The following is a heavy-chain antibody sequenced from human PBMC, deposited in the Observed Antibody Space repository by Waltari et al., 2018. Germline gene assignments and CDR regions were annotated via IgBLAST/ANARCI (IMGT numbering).Heavy chain of an antibody. Sequence: QVQLQESGPGLVQPSETLSLTCTVSGGSISSHYWSWIRQPPGKGLEWIGYIYYSGSTNYNPSLKSRVTISVDTSKNQFSLKLSSVTAADTAVYYCARGGGAADYWGQGTLVTVSS. CDR1: GGSISSHY. D-gene: IGHD6-25*01. CDR2: IYYSGST. CDR3: ARGGGAADY. J-gene: IGHJ4*02. V-gene: IGHV4-59*11.